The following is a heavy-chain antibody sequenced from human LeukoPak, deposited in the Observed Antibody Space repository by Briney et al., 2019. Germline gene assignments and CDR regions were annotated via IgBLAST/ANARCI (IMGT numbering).Heavy chain of an antibody. CDR3: ARADDGTGYPQLPFDY. J-gene: IGHJ4*02. D-gene: IGHD3-22*01. CDR1: GFTLSNHA. V-gene: IGHV3-23*01. CDR2: MGGTGAGGSV. Sequence: GGSQRLSCAASGFTLSNHAMSWVRQAPGKGLEWVTVMGGTGAGGSVYYADSVKGRFTVSRDNSKNTLFLRMSSLRAEDTALYYCARADDGTGYPQLPFDYWGQGTLVTVSS.